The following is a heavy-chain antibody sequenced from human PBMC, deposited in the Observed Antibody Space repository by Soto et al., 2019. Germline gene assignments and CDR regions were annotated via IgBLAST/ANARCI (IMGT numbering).Heavy chain of an antibody. CDR3: TTDLDSYYDSSGYYPRDY. CDR2: IKSKTDGGTT. D-gene: IGHD3-22*01. CDR1: GFTFSNAW. V-gene: IGHV3-15*01. Sequence: EVQLVESGGGLVKPGGSLRLSCAASGFTFSNAWMSWVRQAPGKGLEWVGRIKSKTDGGTTDYAAPVKGRFIISRDDSNNTLYLKMNSLKTEDTAVDYCTTDLDSYYDSSGYYPRDYWGQGTLVTVSS. J-gene: IGHJ4*02.